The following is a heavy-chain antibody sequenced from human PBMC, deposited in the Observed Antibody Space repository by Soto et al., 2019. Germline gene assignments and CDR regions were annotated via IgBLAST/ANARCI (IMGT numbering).Heavy chain of an antibody. J-gene: IGHJ5*02. Sequence: PSETLSLTCTVSGGSSSSSSYYWGWIRQPPGKGLEWIGSIYYSGSTYYNPSLKSRVTISVDTSKNQFSLKLSSVTAADTAVYYCAREAANRDWFDPWGQGTLVTVSS. CDR3: AREAANRDWFDP. CDR2: IYYSGST. V-gene: IGHV4-39*02. D-gene: IGHD6-25*01. CDR1: GGSSSSSSYY.